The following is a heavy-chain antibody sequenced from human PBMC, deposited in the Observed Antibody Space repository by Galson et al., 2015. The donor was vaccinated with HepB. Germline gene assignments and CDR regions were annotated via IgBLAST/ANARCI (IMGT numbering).Heavy chain of an antibody. Sequence: SLRLSCAASGFTFSSYAMHWVRQAPGKGLEWVAVISYDGSNKYYADSVKGRFTISRDNSKNTLYLQMNSLRAEDTAVYYCARDRGTSYSFDYWGQGTLVTVSS. CDR1: GFTFSSYA. V-gene: IGHV3-30*04. CDR2: ISYDGSNK. CDR3: ARDRGTSYSFDY. J-gene: IGHJ4*02. D-gene: IGHD3-16*01.